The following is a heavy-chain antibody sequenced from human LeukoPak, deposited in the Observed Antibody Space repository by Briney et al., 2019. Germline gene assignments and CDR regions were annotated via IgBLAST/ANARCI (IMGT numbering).Heavy chain of an antibody. CDR2: INSDGSST. CDR1: GFTFDDYA. J-gene: IGHJ6*02. CDR3: ARVISSWADYYYYGMDV. D-gene: IGHD6-13*01. Sequence: GGSLRLSCAASGFTFDDYAMHWVRQAPGKGLVWVSRINSDGSSTSYADSVKGRFTISRDNAKNTLYLQMNSLRAEDTAVYYCARVISSWADYYYYGMDVWGQGTTVTVSS. V-gene: IGHV3-74*01.